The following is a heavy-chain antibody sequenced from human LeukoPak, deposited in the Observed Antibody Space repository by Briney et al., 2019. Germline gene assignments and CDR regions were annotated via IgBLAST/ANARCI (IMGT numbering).Heavy chain of an antibody. Sequence: GASVKVSCKASGYTFTSYDINWVRQATGQGLEWMGWMNPNSGNTGYAQKFQGRVTMTRNTSISTAYMELSSLRSEDTAVYYCARGYCSGGSCYWTYYYYYYMDVRGKGTTVTISS. CDR3: ARGYCSGGSCYWTYYYYYYMDV. CDR2: MNPNSGNT. V-gene: IGHV1-8*02. J-gene: IGHJ6*03. D-gene: IGHD2-15*01. CDR1: GYTFTSYD.